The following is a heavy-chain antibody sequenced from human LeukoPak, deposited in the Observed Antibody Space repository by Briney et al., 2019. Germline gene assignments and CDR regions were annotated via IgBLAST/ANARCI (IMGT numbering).Heavy chain of an antibody. Sequence: GGSLRLPCAASGFIFSNYGMNWVRQAPGKGLEWVSHIGSSTSSTYYAESVKGRFTISKDNAKDSLYLQMNSLRAEDTAVYYCARDFPRYSGSPGYFDYWGQGILVTVSS. CDR1: GFIFSNYG. CDR2: IGSSTSST. J-gene: IGHJ4*02. D-gene: IGHD1-26*01. CDR3: ARDFPRYSGSPGYFDY. V-gene: IGHV3-48*01.